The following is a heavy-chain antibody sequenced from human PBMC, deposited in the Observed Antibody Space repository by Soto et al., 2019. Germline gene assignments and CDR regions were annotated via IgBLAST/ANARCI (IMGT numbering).Heavy chain of an antibody. D-gene: IGHD6-13*01. V-gene: IGHV4-61*01. J-gene: IGHJ4*02. CDR3: ASGSSVSAYIDY. Sequence: SETLSLTCTVSGGSVSSGTSYWSWIRQPPGKRLEWIGYIYNSGSTDYNTSLKSRVTISLDTSKNQFSLKLSSVTAADTAVYYCASGSSVSAYIDYWGQGTLVTVSS. CDR2: IYNSGST. CDR1: GGSVSSGTSY.